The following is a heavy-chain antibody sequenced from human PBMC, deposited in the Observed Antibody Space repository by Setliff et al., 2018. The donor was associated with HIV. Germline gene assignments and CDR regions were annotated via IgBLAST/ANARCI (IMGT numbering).Heavy chain of an antibody. V-gene: IGHV3-49*04. CDR3: TRDSWRLRDS. J-gene: IGHJ4*02. CDR2: IRTKAYGETT. CDR1: GFSFDDYA. Sequence: PGGSLRLSCTASGFSFDDYALTWVRQAPGKGLEWVGFIRTKAYGETTEYGASVKGRFTTSRDDSKSIAYLQMNSLKTEDTAMYYCTRDSWRLRDSWGQGTLVTVSS.